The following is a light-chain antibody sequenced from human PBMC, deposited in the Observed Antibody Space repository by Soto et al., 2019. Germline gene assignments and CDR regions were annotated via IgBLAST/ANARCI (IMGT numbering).Light chain of an antibody. J-gene: IGKJ1*01. CDR3: HQFGYSPRT. CDR2: ATS. CDR1: QSVSSK. V-gene: IGKV3-20*01. Sequence: EIVTTQSPATLAVSPGGGATLCCGASQSVSSKLAWYQQKPGQAPRLLIFATSRRATDIPDRFSGSGSGTDFTLAIRRLEPEDFAVYYCHQFGYSPRTFGQGTKVDI.